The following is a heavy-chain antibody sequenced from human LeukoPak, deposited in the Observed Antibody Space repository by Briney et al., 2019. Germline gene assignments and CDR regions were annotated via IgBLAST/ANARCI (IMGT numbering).Heavy chain of an antibody. Sequence: GGSLRLSCAASGFTFSSYSMNCVRQAPGKGLEWVSSISSSSSYIYYADSVKGRFTISRDNAKNSLYLQMNSLRAEDTAVYYCARVWGIAAAGKYYFDYWGQGTLVTVSS. J-gene: IGHJ4*02. D-gene: IGHD6-13*01. CDR3: ARVWGIAAAGKYYFDY. CDR2: ISSSSSYI. CDR1: GFTFSSYS. V-gene: IGHV3-21*01.